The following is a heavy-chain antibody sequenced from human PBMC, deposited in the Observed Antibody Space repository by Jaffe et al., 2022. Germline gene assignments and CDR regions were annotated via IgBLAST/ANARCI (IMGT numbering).Heavy chain of an antibody. CDR2: ISYDGSNK. Sequence: QVQLVESGGGVVQPGRSLRLSCAASGFTFSSYGMHWVRQAPGKGLEWVAVISYDGSNKYYADSVKGRFTISRDNSKNTLYLQMNSLRAEDTAVYYCAKDLKVFGHYYYYYYMDVWGKGTTVTVSS. CDR3: AKDLKVFGHYYYYYYMDV. D-gene: IGHD3-3*01. CDR1: GFTFSSYG. J-gene: IGHJ6*03. V-gene: IGHV3-30*18.